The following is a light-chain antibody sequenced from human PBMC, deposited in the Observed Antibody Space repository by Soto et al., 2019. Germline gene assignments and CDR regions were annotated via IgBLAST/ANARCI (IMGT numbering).Light chain of an antibody. CDR3: QQRSTWPIT. V-gene: IGKV3-11*01. J-gene: IGKJ5*01. Sequence: PGERATLSCRTSQSVSSYFAWYQQKPGRAPRLLIYDASSRATGIPARFIGSGSGTDFTLTISSLEPEDFAVYYCQQRSTWPITFGQGTRLEIK. CDR2: DAS. CDR1: QSVSSY.